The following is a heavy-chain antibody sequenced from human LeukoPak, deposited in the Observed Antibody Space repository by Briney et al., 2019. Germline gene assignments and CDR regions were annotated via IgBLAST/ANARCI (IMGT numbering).Heavy chain of an antibody. CDR2: IDDSGNT. CDR1: GGSISRYY. D-gene: IGHD3-10*01. Sequence: SETLSLTCTVSGGSISRYYWSWIRRPPGKGLEWIGYIDDSGNTNYNSSLKSQVTISVDKSKNQFSLKLSLVTAADTAMYYCARSDYHNSGSHTVFDAFDIWGQGTRVTVSS. J-gene: IGHJ3*02. V-gene: IGHV4-59*01. CDR3: ARSDYHNSGSHTVFDAFDI.